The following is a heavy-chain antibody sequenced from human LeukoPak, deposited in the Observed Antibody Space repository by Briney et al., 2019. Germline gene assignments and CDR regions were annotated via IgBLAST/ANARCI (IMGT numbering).Heavy chain of an antibody. CDR3: ARARRFAAAGTTAFDI. D-gene: IGHD6-13*01. J-gene: IGHJ3*02. Sequence: SQTLSLTCTVSGGSVSSGDYYWNWIRQPPGKGLEWIGYIYYSGNTYYNPSLKSRLAISVDTSKNQFSLQLTSVTAADTAVYYCARARRFAAAGTTAFDIWGQGTMVTVSS. CDR2: IYYSGNT. V-gene: IGHV4-30-4*08. CDR1: GGSVSSGDYY.